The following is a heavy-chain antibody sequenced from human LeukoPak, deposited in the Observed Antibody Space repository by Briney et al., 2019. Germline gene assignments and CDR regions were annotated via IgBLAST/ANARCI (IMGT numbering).Heavy chain of an antibody. CDR2: FYDSGYT. CDR1: AGSISGHH. V-gene: IGHV4-59*08. CDR3: ARLLRPGGRTGDAFDM. D-gene: IGHD1-14*01. Sequence: SETLSLTCTVSAGSISGHHWTWVREPPGAGLEWIAYFYDSGYTNANPSHKSRVARSVDMSNDQFTLTMSSVTAADTAMYYCARLLRPGGRTGDAFDMWGQGTFVTVSS. J-gene: IGHJ3*02.